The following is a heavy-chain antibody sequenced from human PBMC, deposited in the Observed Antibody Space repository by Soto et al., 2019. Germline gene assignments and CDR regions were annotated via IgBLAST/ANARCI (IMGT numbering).Heavy chain of an antibody. D-gene: IGHD6-13*01. CDR1: EHRLTNYG. Sequence: PWEALSLSGRGTEHRLTNYGLRSIRQTPGKRLEWMGRIDPSDSYTNYSPSFQGHVTISADKSISTAYLQWSSLKASDTAMYYCARHGAAAEPYYYYGMDVWGQGTTVTVSS. CDR2: IDPSDSYT. V-gene: IGHV5-10-1*01. J-gene: IGHJ6*02. CDR3: ARHGAAAEPYYYYGMDV.